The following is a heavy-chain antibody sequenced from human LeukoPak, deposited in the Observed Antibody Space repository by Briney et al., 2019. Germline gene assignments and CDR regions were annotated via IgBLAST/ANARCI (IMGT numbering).Heavy chain of an antibody. CDR2: ISSSGSTI. D-gene: IGHD2-15*01. CDR3: ARVPSGGGYCSGGSCYSTYYYGMDV. Sequence: PGGSLRLSCAASGFTFSDHYMSWIRQAPGKGLEWVSYISSSGSTIYYADSVKGRFTISRDNAKNSLYLQMNSLRAEDTAVYYCARVPSGGGYCSGGSCYSTYYYGMDVWGQGTTVTVSS. V-gene: IGHV3-11*01. J-gene: IGHJ6*02. CDR1: GFTFSDHY.